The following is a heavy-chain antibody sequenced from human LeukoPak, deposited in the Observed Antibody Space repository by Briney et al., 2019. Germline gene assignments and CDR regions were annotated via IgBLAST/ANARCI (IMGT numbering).Heavy chain of an antibody. CDR2: INHSGST. CDR1: GGSFSGYY. D-gene: IGHD5-24*01. Sequence: PSETLSLTCAVYGGSFSGYYWSWLRQPPGKGLEWIGEINHSGSTNYNPSLKSRVTISVDTSKNQFSLKLSSVTAADTAVYYCARDAVGYSIDYWGQGTLVTVSS. J-gene: IGHJ4*02. V-gene: IGHV4-34*01. CDR3: ARDAVGYSIDY.